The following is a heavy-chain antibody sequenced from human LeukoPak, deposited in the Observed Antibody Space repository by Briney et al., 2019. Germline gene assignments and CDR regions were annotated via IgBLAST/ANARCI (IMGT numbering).Heavy chain of an antibody. J-gene: IGHJ1*01. CDR2: ISYDGSNK. D-gene: IGHD3-3*01. V-gene: IGHV3-30*04. Sequence: PGRSLRLSCAPSRLTFSSYAMQGVRQAPGKGLEWVAVISYDGSNKYYADSVKGRFTISRDNSKNTLYLQMNSLRAEDTAEYYCSSARRIVGVVMRGYFKHWGQGTLVAVSS. CDR1: RLTFSSYA. CDR3: SSARRIVGVVMRGYFKH.